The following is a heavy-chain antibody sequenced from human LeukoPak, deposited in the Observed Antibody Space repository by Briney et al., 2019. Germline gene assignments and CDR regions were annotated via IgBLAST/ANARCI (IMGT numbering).Heavy chain of an antibody. CDR3: ARAPQEYDFWSGYYPPQINYFYDH. V-gene: IGHV1-18*01. J-gene: IGHJ4*02. D-gene: IGHD3-3*01. CDR1: GYTFSKYG. CDR2: ISAYNGNM. Sequence: GASVKVSCKASGYTFSKYGITWVRQAPGHGLEWMGWISAYNGNMNYAQNFQDRVTMTTDTSTSTAYLDLRSLRSDDTALYYCARAPQEYDFWSGYYPPQINYFYDHWGQGTLVTVSS.